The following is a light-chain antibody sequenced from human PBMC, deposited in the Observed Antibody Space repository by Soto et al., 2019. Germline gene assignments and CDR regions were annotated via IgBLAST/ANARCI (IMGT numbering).Light chain of an antibody. Sequence: EIALTQSPATLSVSPGERVTLSCRASQSVSTSLAWYQQKPGQAPRLLIYRASIRATGIAARSSGSGSGTEFTLTISSLQSEDFAVYYCQQYENWPPRYTFGQGTTPEIK. CDR2: RAS. J-gene: IGKJ2*01. V-gene: IGKV3-15*01. CDR1: QSVSTS. CDR3: QQYENWPPRYT.